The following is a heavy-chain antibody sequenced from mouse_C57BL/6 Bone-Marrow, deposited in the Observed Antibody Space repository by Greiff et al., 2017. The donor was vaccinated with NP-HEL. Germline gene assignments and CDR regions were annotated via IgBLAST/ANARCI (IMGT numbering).Heavy chain of an antibody. CDR2: ISSGGDYI. J-gene: IGHJ2*01. Sequence: EVHLVESGEGLVKPGGSLKLSCAASGFTFSSYAMSWVRQTPEKRLEWVAYISSGGDYIYYADTVKGRFTISRDNARNTLYLQMSSLKSEDTAMYDCTRECYGSSPHYYFDYWGQGTTLTVSS. CDR1: GFTFSSYA. D-gene: IGHD1-1*01. CDR3: TRECYGSSPHYYFDY. V-gene: IGHV5-9-1*02.